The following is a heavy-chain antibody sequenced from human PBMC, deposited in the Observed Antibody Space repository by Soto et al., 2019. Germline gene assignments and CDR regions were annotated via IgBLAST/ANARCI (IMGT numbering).Heavy chain of an antibody. Sequence: SETLSLTCAVYGGSFSGYYWSWIRQPPGKGLEWIGEINHSGSTNYNPSLKSRVTISVDTSKNQFSLKLSSVTAADTAVYYCARPKITMVRGDDAFDIWGQGTMVTVSS. CDR2: INHSGST. CDR1: GGSFSGYY. CDR3: ARPKITMVRGDDAFDI. D-gene: IGHD3-10*01. J-gene: IGHJ3*02. V-gene: IGHV4-34*01.